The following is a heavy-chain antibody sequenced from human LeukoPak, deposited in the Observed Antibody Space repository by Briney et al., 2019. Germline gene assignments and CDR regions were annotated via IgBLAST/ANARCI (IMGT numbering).Heavy chain of an antibody. D-gene: IGHD3-10*01. CDR2: IRYDGSNK. J-gene: IGHJ5*02. CDR1: GFTFSSYG. V-gene: IGHV3-30*02. CDR3: AKTPITMVRGAKTNWFDP. Sequence: GGSLRLSCAASGFTFSSYGMHWVRQAPGKGLEWVAFIRYDGSNKYYADSVKGRFTISRDNSKNTLYLQMNSLRAEDTAVYYCAKTPITMVRGAKTNWFDPWGQGTLVTVSS.